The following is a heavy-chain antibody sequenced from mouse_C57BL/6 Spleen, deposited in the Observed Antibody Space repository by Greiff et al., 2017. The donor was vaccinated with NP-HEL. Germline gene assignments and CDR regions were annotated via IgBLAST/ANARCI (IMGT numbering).Heavy chain of an antibody. CDR1: GYSITSGYY. Sequence: ESGPGLVKPSQSLSLTCSVTGYSITSGYYWNWIRQFPGNKLEWMGYISYDGSNNYNPSLKNRISITRDTSKNQFFLKLNSVTTEDTATYYCARDDLWAMDYWGQGTSVTVSS. J-gene: IGHJ4*01. CDR3: ARDDLWAMDY. D-gene: IGHD6-1*01. CDR2: ISYDGSN. V-gene: IGHV3-6*01.